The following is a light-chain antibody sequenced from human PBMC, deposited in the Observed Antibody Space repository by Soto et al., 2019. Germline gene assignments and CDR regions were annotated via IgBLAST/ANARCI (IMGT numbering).Light chain of an antibody. V-gene: IGLV2-14*01. CDR1: SSDVGAYHF. Sequence: QSVLTQPASVSGSPGQSITISCTGSSSDVGAYHFVSWYQHHPGKAPKLILYEVTARPSGVSSRFSGSKSGNTASLTISGLQADDEANYYCTSYTSSSPYVFGTGTKVTVL. J-gene: IGLJ1*01. CDR3: TSYTSSSPYV. CDR2: EVT.